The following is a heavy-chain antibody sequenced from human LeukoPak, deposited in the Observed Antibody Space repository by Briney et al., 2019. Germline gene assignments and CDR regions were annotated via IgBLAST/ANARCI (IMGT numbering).Heavy chain of an antibody. Sequence: TVSSYGMAWVRQAPGKGLEGIGSIYYSGSTYYNPSLKSRVTISVDTSKNQFSLKLSSVTAADTAVYYCARGELLAYCGGDCYGPVGYFDYWGQGTLVTVSS. D-gene: IGHD2-21*02. CDR1: TVSSYG. CDR2: IYYSGST. V-gene: IGHV4-39*01. CDR3: ARGELLAYCGGDCYGPVGYFDY. J-gene: IGHJ4*02.